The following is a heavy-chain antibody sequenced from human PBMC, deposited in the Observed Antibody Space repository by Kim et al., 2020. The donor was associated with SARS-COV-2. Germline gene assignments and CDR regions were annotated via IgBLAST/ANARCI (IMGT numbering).Heavy chain of an antibody. Sequence: GGSLRLSCAASGFTFSDYYMSWIRQAPGKGLEWVSYISSSGSTIYYADSVKGRFTISGDNAKNSLYLQMNSLRAEDTAVYYCATGPTCSSTSCYNYYYYMDVWGKGTTVTVSS. J-gene: IGHJ6*03. CDR2: ISSSGSTI. V-gene: IGHV3-11*01. CDR1: GFTFSDYY. CDR3: ATGPTCSSTSCYNYYYYMDV. D-gene: IGHD2-2*01.